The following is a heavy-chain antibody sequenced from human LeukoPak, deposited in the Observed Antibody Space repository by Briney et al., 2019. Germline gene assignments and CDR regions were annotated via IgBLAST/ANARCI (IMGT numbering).Heavy chain of an antibody. D-gene: IGHD3-10*01. CDR1: GYTFTSYD. J-gene: IGHJ6*03. Sequence: ASVKVSCKASGYTFTSYDINWVRQATGQGLEWMGWMNPNSGNTGYAQQFQGRVTITRNTSISTAYMELSSLRSEDTAVYYCARDLWELPDYYYYMDVWGKGTTVTVSS. CDR3: ARDLWELPDYYYYMDV. CDR2: MNPNSGNT. V-gene: IGHV1-8*03.